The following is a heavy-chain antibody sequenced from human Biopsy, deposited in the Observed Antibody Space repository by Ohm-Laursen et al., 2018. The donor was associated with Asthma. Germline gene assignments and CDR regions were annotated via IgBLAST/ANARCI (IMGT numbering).Heavy chain of an antibody. CDR3: LKFAMDKLPHDPVFDI. CDR1: VFSFSRYT. D-gene: IGHD2-15*01. Sequence: SLRLSCAASVFSFSRYTLHWVRQPPGKGLQYVASILSDGGSTHYADSVKGRFIISRDNSRETLYLQMGSLRPEDTAIYYCLKFAMDKLPHDPVFDIWGQGTTVTVSS. J-gene: IGHJ3*02. CDR2: ILSDGGST. V-gene: IGHV3-64D*08.